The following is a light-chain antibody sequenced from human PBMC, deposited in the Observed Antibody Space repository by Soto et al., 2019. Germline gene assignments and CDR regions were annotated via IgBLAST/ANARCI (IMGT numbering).Light chain of an antibody. CDR1: QSISSY. V-gene: IGKV1-39*01. J-gene: IGKJ5*01. Sequence: DIQMTQSPSSLSASVGDRVTITRGGSQSISSYLNWYQQKPGKAPKLLIYAASSLQSGVPSRFSGSGSGTDFTLTISSLQSEDLAGEYWQQHTDWDPISSGDGTVVEIK. CDR2: AAS. CDR3: QQHTDWDPIS.